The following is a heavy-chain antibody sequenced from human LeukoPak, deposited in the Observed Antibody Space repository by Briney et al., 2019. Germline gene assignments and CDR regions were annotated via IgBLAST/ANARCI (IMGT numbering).Heavy chain of an antibody. D-gene: IGHD6-6*01. J-gene: IGHJ6*03. Sequence: SETLSLTCTVSGGSLSSYYWSWIREPPGRGRGWIGYIYYSGSTNYNPSLKSRVTISVDTSKNQFSLKLSSVTAADTAVYYCASIAARPGSYYYYMDVWGKRTTVTASS. CDR3: ASIAARPGSYYYYMDV. CDR1: GGSLSSYY. CDR2: IYYSGST. V-gene: IGHV4-59*01.